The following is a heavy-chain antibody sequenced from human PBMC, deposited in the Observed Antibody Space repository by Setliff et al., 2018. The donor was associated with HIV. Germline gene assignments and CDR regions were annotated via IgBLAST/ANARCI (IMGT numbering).Heavy chain of an antibody. CDR3: ARGAGTVDYSRCFDL. V-gene: IGHV3-7*03. Sequence: PGGSLRLSCAASGFTFTGYWMSWVRLAPGKGLEWVANINYDGSEKYYVDPVKGRFTISRDNAKSSLNLQMNSLRVEDTAMYYCARGAGTVDYSRCFDLWGQGTLVTVSS. J-gene: IGHJ4*02. CDR1: GFTFTGYW. D-gene: IGHD2-15*01. CDR2: INYDGSEK.